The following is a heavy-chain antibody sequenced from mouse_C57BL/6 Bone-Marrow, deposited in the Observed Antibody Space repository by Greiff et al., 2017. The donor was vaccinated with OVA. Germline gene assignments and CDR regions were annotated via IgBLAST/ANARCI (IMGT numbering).Heavy chain of an antibody. J-gene: IGHJ2*01. Sequence: QVQLQQPGPELVKPGASVKISCKASGYAFSSSWMNWAKQRPGKGLEWIGRIYPGDGDTNYNGKFKGKATLTADKSSSTAYMQLSSLTSEDSAVYFCARSRGLRLDYWGQGTTLTVSS. CDR1: GYAFSSSW. D-gene: IGHD2-4*01. CDR3: ARSRGLRLDY. V-gene: IGHV1-82*01. CDR2: IYPGDGDT.